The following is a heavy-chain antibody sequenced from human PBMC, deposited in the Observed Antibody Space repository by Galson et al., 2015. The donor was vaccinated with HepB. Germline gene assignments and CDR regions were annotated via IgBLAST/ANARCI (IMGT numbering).Heavy chain of an antibody. D-gene: IGHD4-17*01. V-gene: IGHV3-30-3*01. Sequence: SLRLSCAASGFTFSSYAMHWVRQAPGKGLEWVAVISYDGSNKYYADSVKGRFTISRDNSKNTLYLQMNSLRAEDTAVYYCARAYGVHSPYDYWGQGTLVTVSS. J-gene: IGHJ4*02. CDR3: ARAYGVHSPYDY. CDR2: ISYDGSNK. CDR1: GFTFSSYA.